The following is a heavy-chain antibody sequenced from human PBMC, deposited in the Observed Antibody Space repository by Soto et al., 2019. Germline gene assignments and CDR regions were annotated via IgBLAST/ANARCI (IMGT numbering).Heavy chain of an antibody. CDR1: GFTFSSYA. D-gene: IGHD2-2*01. CDR3: ARDRRAHCSSTSCYHYYYGMDV. CDR2: ISYDGSNK. Sequence: GGSLRLSCAASGFTFSSYAMHWVRQAPGKGLEWVAVISYDGSNKYYADSVKGRFTISRDNSKNTLYLQMNSLRAEDTAVYYCARDRRAHCSSTSCYHYYYGMDVWGQGTTVTV. V-gene: IGHV3-30-3*01. J-gene: IGHJ6*02.